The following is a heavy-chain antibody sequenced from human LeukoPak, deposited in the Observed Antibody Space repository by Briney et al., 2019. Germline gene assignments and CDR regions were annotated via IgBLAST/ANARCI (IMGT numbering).Heavy chain of an antibody. J-gene: IGHJ4*02. V-gene: IGHV3-30-3*01. D-gene: IGHD3-22*01. CDR2: ISHDGSND. CDR3: ARDPRRYYYDSSGYYYNY. Sequence: GGPLRLSCAASGFTFSSYAMYWVRQAPGKGLEWVAVISHDGSNDYYADSVKGRFTISRDNSKNTLYLQINSLRAEDTAVYYCARDPRRYYYDSSGYYYNYWGQGTLVTVSS. CDR1: GFTFSSYA.